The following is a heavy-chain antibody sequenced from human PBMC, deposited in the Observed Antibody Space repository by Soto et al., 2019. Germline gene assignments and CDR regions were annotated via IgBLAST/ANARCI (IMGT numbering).Heavy chain of an antibody. CDR1: GFTFSSYS. CDR2: INSDGRST. CDR3: TRGSKYSLDV. V-gene: IGHV3-74*01. Sequence: EVQLVESGGGLVQPGGSLRLSCAASGFTFSSYSMHWVRQAPGKGLVWVSRINSDGRSTTYADSVKGRFTLSRDNAKNSLYLQMISLRAEDTDVYFCTRGSKYSLDVWGEGTTVTVSS. J-gene: IGHJ6*04.